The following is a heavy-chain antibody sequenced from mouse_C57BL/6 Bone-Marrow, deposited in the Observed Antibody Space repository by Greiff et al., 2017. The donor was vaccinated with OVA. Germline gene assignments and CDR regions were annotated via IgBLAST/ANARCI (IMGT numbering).Heavy chain of an antibody. Sequence: QVQLKQSGAELVRPGSSVKLSCKASGYTFTSYWMHWVKQRPIQGLEWIGNIDPSDSETHYNQKFKDKATLTVDKSSSTAYMQLSSLTSEDSAVYYCARLGGSSYGYWGQGTTLTVSS. CDR1: GYTFTSYW. V-gene: IGHV1-52*01. CDR3: ARLGGSSYGY. J-gene: IGHJ2*01. D-gene: IGHD1-1*01. CDR2: IDPSDSET.